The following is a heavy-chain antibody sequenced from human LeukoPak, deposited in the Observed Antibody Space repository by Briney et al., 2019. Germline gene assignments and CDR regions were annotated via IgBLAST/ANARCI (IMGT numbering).Heavy chain of an antibody. D-gene: IGHD6-13*01. Sequence: ASVKVSCKASRYTFTGYYIHWVRQAPGQGHERMGWINPNSGGTNYAQKFQGRVTMTRDTSINTAYMELSRLRSDDTAVYYCARAVAAAGTGAEYFQHWGQGTLVTVSS. J-gene: IGHJ1*01. V-gene: IGHV1-2*02. CDR1: RYTFTGYY. CDR2: INPNSGGT. CDR3: ARAVAAAGTGAEYFQH.